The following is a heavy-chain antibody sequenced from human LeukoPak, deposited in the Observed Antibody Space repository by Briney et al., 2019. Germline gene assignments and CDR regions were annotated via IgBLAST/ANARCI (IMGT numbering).Heavy chain of an antibody. D-gene: IGHD5-18*01. V-gene: IGHV4-61*02. CDR1: GGSISSGSYY. Sequence: PSETLSLTCTVSGGSISSGSYYWSWIRQPAGKGLEWIGRIYTSGSTNYNPSLKRRVTISVDTSKNQFSLKLSSVTAADTAVYYCAREGGGYSYGYLTYYYYMDVWGKGTTVTVSS. CDR2: IYTSGST. J-gene: IGHJ6*03. CDR3: AREGGGYSYGYLTYYYYMDV.